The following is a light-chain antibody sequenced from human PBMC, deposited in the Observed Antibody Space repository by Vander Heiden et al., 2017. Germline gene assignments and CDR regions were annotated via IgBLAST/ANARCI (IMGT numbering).Light chain of an antibody. V-gene: IGLV1-40*01. CDR3: QSYDNSLKSVV. J-gene: IGLJ2*01. Sequence: QSVLTQPPSVSRAPGQRGTIPCTVGSSNIGAVLDIHWYRHLPGTAPKLLIYGNFKRPSGVPDRFSGSKSGTSASLAVTGLQAEDEADYYCQSYDNSLKSVVFGGGTKLTVL. CDR1: SSNIGAVLD. CDR2: GNF.